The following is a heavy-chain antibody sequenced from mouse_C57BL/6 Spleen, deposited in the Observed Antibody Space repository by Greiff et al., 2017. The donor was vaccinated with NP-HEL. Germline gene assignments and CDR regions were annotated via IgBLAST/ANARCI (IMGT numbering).Heavy chain of an antibody. CDR1: GFNIKDDY. D-gene: IGHD1-1*01. Sequence: EVQLQESGAELVRPGASVKLSCTASGFNIKDDYMHWVKQRPEQGLEWIGWIDPANGDTEYASKFQGKATITADHSSNTAYLQLSSLTSEDTAVYYCTGGSREYFDVWGTGTTVTVSS. V-gene: IGHV14-4*01. J-gene: IGHJ1*03. CDR2: IDPANGDT. CDR3: TGGSREYFDV.